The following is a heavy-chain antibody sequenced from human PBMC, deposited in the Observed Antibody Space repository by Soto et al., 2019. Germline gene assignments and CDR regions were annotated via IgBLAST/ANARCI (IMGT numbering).Heavy chain of an antibody. CDR1: GASISSGGYY. J-gene: IGHJ4*02. V-gene: IGHV4-31*03. Sequence: PSETLSLTCTVSGASISSGGYYWSWIRKHPGKGLEWIGYIYYSGSTYYNPSLKSRVTISVDTSKNQFSLKLSSVTAADTAVYYCARGTYSSGWYVDYWGRGTLVTVSS. CDR2: IYYSGST. CDR3: ARGTYSSGWYVDY. D-gene: IGHD6-19*01.